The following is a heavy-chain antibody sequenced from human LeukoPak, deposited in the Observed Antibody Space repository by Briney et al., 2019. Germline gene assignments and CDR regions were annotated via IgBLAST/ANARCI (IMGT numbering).Heavy chain of an antibody. V-gene: IGHV4-38-2*02. J-gene: IGHJ4*02. CDR3: ARAKGLDFDY. D-gene: IGHD6-19*01. CDR1: GYSISSGYY. CDR2: IYHSGST. Sequence: PSETLSLTCTVSGYSISSGYYWGWIRQPPGKGLEWIGSIYHSGSTYYNPSLKSRVTISVDTSKNQFSLKLSSVTAADTVVYYCARAKGLDFDYWGQGTLVTVSS.